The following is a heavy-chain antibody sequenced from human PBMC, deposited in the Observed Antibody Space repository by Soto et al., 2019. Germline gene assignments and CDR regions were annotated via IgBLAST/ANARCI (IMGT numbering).Heavy chain of an antibody. D-gene: IGHD2-15*01. CDR1: GFTFSSYW. J-gene: IGHJ6*04. CDR3: ARDDVLCDGGRCYGVPLDV. CDR2: IKGDGTNT. V-gene: IGHV3-74*01. Sequence: PGGSLRLSCAASGFTFSSYWMHWVRQVPGKGLVWVSRIKGDGTNTGYADSVKGRFTISRDNVKNTLYLQMNSLRAEDTAVYYCARDDVLCDGGRCYGVPLDVWGKGTTVTVSS.